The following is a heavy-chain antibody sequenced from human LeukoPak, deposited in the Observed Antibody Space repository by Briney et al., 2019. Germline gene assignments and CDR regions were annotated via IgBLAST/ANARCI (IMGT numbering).Heavy chain of an antibody. CDR2: IIPIFGTA. Sequence: SVKVSCKASGGTFSSYAISWVRQAPAQGLEWMGGIIPIFGTANYAQKFQGRVTITADKSTSTAYMELSSLRSEDTAVYYCARGHGDYAYYGYWGQGSLVTVSS. CDR1: GGTFSSYA. D-gene: IGHD4-17*01. J-gene: IGHJ4*02. CDR3: ARGHGDYAYYGY. V-gene: IGHV1-69*06.